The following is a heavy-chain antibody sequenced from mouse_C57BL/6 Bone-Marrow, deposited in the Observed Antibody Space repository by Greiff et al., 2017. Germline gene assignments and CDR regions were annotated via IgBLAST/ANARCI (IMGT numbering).Heavy chain of an antibody. V-gene: IGHV1-15*01. D-gene: IGHD2-4*01. CDR1: GYTFTDYE. CDR3: TRGLYDDFDY. CDR2: IDPETGGT. J-gene: IGHJ2*01. Sequence: QVQLQQSGAELVRPGASVTLSCKASGYTFTDYEMHWVKQTPVHGLEWIGAIDPETGGTAYNQKFKGKARLTADKSSSTAYMELRSLTSEDSAVYYCTRGLYDDFDYWGQGTTLTVSS.